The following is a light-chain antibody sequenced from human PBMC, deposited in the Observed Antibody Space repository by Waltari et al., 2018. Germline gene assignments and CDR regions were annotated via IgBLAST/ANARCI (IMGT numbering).Light chain of an antibody. V-gene: IGLV4-69*01. Sequence: SEHSNYAVAWHQHQPDRSPRYLMKVTSSGDYTKEDGIPDRFSGSSSGAERYLTISSLQSEDEADYYCQTWGTGIWVFGGGTKVTVL. J-gene: IGLJ3*02. CDR3: QTWGTGIWV. CDR2: VTSSGDY. CDR1: SEHSNYA.